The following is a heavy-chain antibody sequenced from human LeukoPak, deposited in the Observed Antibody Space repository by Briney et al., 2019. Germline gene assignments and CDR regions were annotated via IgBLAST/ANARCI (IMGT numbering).Heavy chain of an antibody. CDR2: IYYSGST. CDR1: GGSFSGYY. V-gene: IGHV4-59*01. Sequence: PSETLSLTCAAYGGSFSGYYWSWIRQSPGKGLEWIGYIYYSGSTNYNPSLKSRVTISVDTSKNEFSLKLSSVTAADTAVYYCARILSTGYPDYWGQGTLVTVSS. D-gene: IGHD2/OR15-2a*01. J-gene: IGHJ4*02. CDR3: ARILSTGYPDY.